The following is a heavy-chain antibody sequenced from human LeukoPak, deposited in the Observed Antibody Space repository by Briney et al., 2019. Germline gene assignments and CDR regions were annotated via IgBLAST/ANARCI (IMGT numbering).Heavy chain of an antibody. V-gene: IGHV4-61*08. CDR3: ARHMDYSNGNWYDP. CDR2: IYTSGST. D-gene: IGHD4-11*01. J-gene: IGHJ5*02. CDR1: GGSISSDDYY. Sequence: SETLSLTCSVSGGSISSDDYYWSWIRQPPGKGLEWIGYIYTSGSTNYNPSLKSRVTISVDTSKNQFSLKLSSVTAADTAVYYCARHMDYSNGNWYDPWGQGTLVTVSS.